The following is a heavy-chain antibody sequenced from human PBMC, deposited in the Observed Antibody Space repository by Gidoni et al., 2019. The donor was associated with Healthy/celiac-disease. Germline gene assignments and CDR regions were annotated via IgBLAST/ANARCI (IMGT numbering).Heavy chain of an antibody. J-gene: IGHJ4*02. CDR3: AKIPYDSSGYPFDY. D-gene: IGHD3-22*01. CDR2: ISGSGCST. Sequence: EVQLLESGGGLVQPGGSLRLSCAASGFTFSSYAMSWVRQAPGKGLEWVSAISGSGCSTYYADSVKGRFTISRDNSKNTLYLQMNSLRAEDSAVYYCAKIPYDSSGYPFDYWGQGTLVTVSS. CDR1: GFTFSSYA. V-gene: IGHV3-23*01.